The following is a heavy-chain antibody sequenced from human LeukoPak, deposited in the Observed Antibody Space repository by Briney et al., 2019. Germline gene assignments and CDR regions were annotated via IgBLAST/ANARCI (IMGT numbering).Heavy chain of an antibody. D-gene: IGHD5-24*01. J-gene: IGHJ4*02. CDR2: VNSNGVST. Sequence: GGSLRLSCSASGFTFSSYALHWVRQAPGKGLEYVSGVNSNGVSTNYADSVKGRITISRDNSNNTLHLQMSSLRGEDTAVYYCVKDRDRNLARVNFDYWGQGTLVTVSS. CDR1: GFTFSSYA. CDR3: VKDRDRNLARVNFDY. V-gene: IGHV3-64D*06.